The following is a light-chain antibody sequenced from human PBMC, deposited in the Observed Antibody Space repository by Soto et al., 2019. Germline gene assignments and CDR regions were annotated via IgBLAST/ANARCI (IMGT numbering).Light chain of an antibody. CDR3: QQYNSYSPIT. CDR2: DDC. V-gene: IGKV1-5*01. Sequence: DIQLTQSPSTLSASVGDRVTITCRASQSISSWLAWYQQEPGKAPKLLIYDDCSLESGVPSRFSGSGSGTELTLSISILQPDDFATYYYQQYNSYSPITFGPGTKVDIK. CDR1: QSISSW. J-gene: IGKJ3*01.